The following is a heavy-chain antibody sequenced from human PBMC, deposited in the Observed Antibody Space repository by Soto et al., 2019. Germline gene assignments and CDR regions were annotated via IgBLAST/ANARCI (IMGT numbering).Heavy chain of an antibody. D-gene: IGHD1-1*01. Sequence: EVQLLESGGGLVQPGGSLRLSCAASGFTFSNFAMGWVRQAPGKGLECVSLINGGGDTTYYADSVKGRFTVSRDNSKSIVYLQMNSLRVDDTAVFFCATQDFRRTTAPTWGQGTLVTVSS. V-gene: IGHV3-23*01. CDR2: INGGGDTT. CDR3: ATQDFRRTTAPT. CDR1: GFTFSNFA. J-gene: IGHJ4*02.